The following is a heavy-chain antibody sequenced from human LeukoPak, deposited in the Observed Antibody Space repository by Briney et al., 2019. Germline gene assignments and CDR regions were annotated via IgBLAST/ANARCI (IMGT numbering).Heavy chain of an antibody. CDR2: INQDGSQT. J-gene: IGHJ4*02. D-gene: IGHD5-12*01. CDR1: GFAFSDYW. V-gene: IGHV3-7*01. Sequence: GGSLRLSCTASGFAFSDYWMSWFRQAPGKGLEWLANINQDGSQTSYVDSVRGRFTVSRDNAKNSLYLQMNSLRADDTAVYYCARDSSPRYSGYDWVYWGRGTLVTVSS. CDR3: ARDSSPRYSGYDWVY.